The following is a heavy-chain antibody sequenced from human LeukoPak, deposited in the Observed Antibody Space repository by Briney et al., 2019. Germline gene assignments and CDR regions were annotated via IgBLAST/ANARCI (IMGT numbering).Heavy chain of an antibody. CDR1: GFTFRTYA. V-gene: IGHV3-23*01. J-gene: IGHJ6*02. CDR2: INSGGDDT. CDR3: VKPPRLSIIRGEGMDV. D-gene: IGHD3-10*01. Sequence: GGSLRLSCAGSGFTFRTYAMGWVRRAPGKGLEWVSSINSGGDDTYYADSVKGRFTISRDNFKNTLYLQMNSLRAEDTAVYYCVKPPRLSIIRGEGMDVWGQGTTVTVSS.